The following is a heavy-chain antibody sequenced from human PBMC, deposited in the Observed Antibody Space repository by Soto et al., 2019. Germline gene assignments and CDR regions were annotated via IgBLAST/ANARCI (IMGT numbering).Heavy chain of an antibody. Sequence: PSETLSLTCTVSGASISRSTYYWGWIRQPPGKALEWIGSVYYGGSTYYKPSLKSRVTISVDTSKNQFSLKLDSVTAADTAVYYCASPSCSSSSCYIGPWGQGILVTVSS. CDR3: ASPSCSSSSCYIGP. J-gene: IGHJ5*02. CDR1: GASISRSTYY. D-gene: IGHD2-2*02. CDR2: VYYGGST. V-gene: IGHV4-39*01.